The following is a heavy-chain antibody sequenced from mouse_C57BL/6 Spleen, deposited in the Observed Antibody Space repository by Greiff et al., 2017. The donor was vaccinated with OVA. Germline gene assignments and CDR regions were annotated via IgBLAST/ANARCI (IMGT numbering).Heavy chain of an antibody. CDR3: ARADVLYAMDY. J-gene: IGHJ4*01. CDR1: GYAFSSYW. V-gene: IGHV1-80*01. Sequence: QVQLQQPGAELVKPGASVKISCKASGYAFSSYWMNWVKQRPGKGLEWIGQIYPGDGDTNYNGKFKGKATLTADKSSSTAYMQLSSLTSEDSAVYLRARADVLYAMDYWGQGTSVTVSS. CDR2: IYPGDGDT.